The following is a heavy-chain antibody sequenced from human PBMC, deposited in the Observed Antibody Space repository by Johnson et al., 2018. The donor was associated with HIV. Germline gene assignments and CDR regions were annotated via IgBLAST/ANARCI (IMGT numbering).Heavy chain of an antibody. Sequence: MMLVESGGGLIQPGGSLRLSCAASGFIVSGNYMSWVRQAPGKGLEWVSFIYRDGSTFYADSVKGRFTISRDSSRNTLYLQMNSLGAEDTAVYYCARAYSRGWVGAFDMWGQGKTVTVSS. V-gene: IGHV3-53*01. D-gene: IGHD6-19*01. CDR3: ARAYSRGWVGAFDM. CDR1: GFIVSGNY. J-gene: IGHJ3*02. CDR2: IYRDGST.